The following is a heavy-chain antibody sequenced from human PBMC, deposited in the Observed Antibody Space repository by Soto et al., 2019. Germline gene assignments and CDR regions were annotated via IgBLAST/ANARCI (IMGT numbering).Heavy chain of an antibody. CDR1: GYSFTSYW. Sequence: PGESLKISCKGSGYSFTSYWISWVRQMPGKGLEWMGRIDPSDSYTNYSPSFQGHVTISADKSISTAYLQWSSLKASDTAMYYCARLYYDFWSGYPNPHHYYYGMDVWGQGTTVTVSS. V-gene: IGHV5-10-1*01. D-gene: IGHD3-3*01. CDR2: IDPSDSYT. J-gene: IGHJ6*02. CDR3: ARLYYDFWSGYPNPHHYYYGMDV.